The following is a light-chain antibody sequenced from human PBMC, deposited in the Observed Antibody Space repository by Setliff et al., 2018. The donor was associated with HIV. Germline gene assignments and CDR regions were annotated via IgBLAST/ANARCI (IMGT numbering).Light chain of an antibody. CDR3: CSYGSGDIWV. CDR1: RSDVGNTLS. J-gene: IGLJ3*02. V-gene: IGLV2-23*02. Sequence: QSVLTQPASVSGSPGQSITISCTGSRSDVGNTLSVSWYQQNVGEVPKLLIYEVDRRPSGISHRFSGSKSANTASLTISGLQVEDGADYYCCSYGSGDIWVFGGGTKVTVL. CDR2: EVD.